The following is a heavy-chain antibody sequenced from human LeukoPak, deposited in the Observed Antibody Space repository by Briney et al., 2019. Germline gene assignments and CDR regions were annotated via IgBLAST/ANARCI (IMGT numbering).Heavy chain of an antibody. Sequence: PSETLSLTCTVSGDSISTYSWIYIRQPPGKGLEWIGNISYSGSTKYNPSLTSRVTISLDTSKNQFSLKLSSVTAADTAVYYCVRGYQLLPDAFDIWGQGTMVTVSS. CDR1: GDSISTYS. V-gene: IGHV4-59*01. CDR2: ISYSGST. D-gene: IGHD2-2*01. CDR3: VRGYQLLPDAFDI. J-gene: IGHJ3*02.